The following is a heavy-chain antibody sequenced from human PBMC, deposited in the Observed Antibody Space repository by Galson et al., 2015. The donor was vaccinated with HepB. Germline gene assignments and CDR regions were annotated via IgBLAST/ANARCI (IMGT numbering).Heavy chain of an antibody. CDR2: IRSKANSYAT. D-gene: IGHD1-14*01. J-gene: IGHJ4*02. CDR3: TRLNRREWDYLDY. Sequence: SLRLSCAASGFTFSGSAMHWVRQASGKGLEWVGRIRSKANSYATAYAAPVKGRFTISRDDSKNTAYLQMNSLKTEDTAVYYCTRLNRREWDYLDYWGQGTLVTVSS. CDR1: GFTFSGSA. V-gene: IGHV3-73*01.